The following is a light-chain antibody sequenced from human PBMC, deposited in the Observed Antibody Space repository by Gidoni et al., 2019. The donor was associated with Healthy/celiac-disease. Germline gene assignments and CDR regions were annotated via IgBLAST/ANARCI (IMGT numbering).Light chain of an antibody. J-gene: IGKJ1*01. CDR3: QQYGSSPPWT. CDR1: QSVSSSY. V-gene: IGKV3-20*01. CDR2: GAS. Sequence: IVLTQSPGTLSFSPGERATLSFRASQSVSSSYLAWYQQKPGLAPRLLIYGASSRATGIPDRFSCSGSGTDFTLTISRLEPEDFAVYYCQQYGSSPPWTFGQGTKVEIK.